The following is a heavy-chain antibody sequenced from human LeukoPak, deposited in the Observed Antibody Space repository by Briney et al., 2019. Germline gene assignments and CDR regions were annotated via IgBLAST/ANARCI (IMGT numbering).Heavy chain of an antibody. CDR1: GYTFTSYS. V-gene: IGHV1-18*01. CDR2: ISAYNGNT. Sequence: ASVKVSCKASGYTFTSYSISWVRQAPGQGLEWMGWISAYNGNTNYAQKLQGRVTMTTDTSTSTAYMELRSLRSDDTAVYYCARGGSTTVVTRYYGMDVWGQGTTVTVSS. J-gene: IGHJ6*02. CDR3: ARGGSTTVVTRYYGMDV. D-gene: IGHD4-23*01.